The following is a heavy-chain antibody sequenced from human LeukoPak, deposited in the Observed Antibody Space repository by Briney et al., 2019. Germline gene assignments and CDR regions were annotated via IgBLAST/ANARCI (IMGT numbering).Heavy chain of an antibody. CDR2: TYYRSKWYN. CDR3: ARDIAAAGSYYYYYMDV. D-gene: IGHD6-13*01. V-gene: IGHV6-1*01. Sequence: SQTLSLTCAISGDSVSSNSAAWNWIRQSPSRGLEWLGRTYYRSKWYNDYAVSVKSRITIKPDTSKNQSSLQLNSVTPEDTAVYYCARDIAAAGSYYYYYMDVWGKGTTVTISS. J-gene: IGHJ6*03. CDR1: GDSVSSNSAA.